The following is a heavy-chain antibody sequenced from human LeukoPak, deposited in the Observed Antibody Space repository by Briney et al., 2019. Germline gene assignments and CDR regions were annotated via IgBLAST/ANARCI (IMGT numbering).Heavy chain of an antibody. CDR3: ARGQKYRNGYTVAELGSGYFDY. CDR1: GGSISSYY. J-gene: IGHJ4*02. Sequence: SETLSLTCSVSGGSISSYYWSWIRQPPGKGLEWIGYIYYSGRTNYNPSLKSRVTISVDTSKNQFSLTLSSVTAADTAVYYCARGQKYRNGYTVAELGSGYFDYWGQGTLVTVSS. CDR2: IYYSGRT. D-gene: IGHD5-18*01. V-gene: IGHV4-59*01.